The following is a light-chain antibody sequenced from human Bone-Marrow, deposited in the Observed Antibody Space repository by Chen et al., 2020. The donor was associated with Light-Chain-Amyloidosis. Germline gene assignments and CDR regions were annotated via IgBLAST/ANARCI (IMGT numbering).Light chain of an antibody. Sequence: SYELTQPPSVSVSPGQTARITCSGDDLPTKYAYWYQQKPGQAHVPVIHRDTERPSGISERFSGSSSGTTATLTISGVQAEDEADYHCQSADSSGTYEVIFGGGTKLTVL. V-gene: IGLV3-25*03. CDR3: QSADSSGTYEVI. J-gene: IGLJ2*01. CDR1: DLPTKY. CDR2: RDT.